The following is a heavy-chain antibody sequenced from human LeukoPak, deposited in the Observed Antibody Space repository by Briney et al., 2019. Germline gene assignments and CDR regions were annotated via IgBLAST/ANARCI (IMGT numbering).Heavy chain of an antibody. CDR1: GFTFSSYA. CDR2: VSSSGGST. V-gene: IGHV3-23*01. CDR3: AKEGRKTGNTYGYEYDC. D-gene: IGHD5-18*01. Sequence: GGSLRLSCAASGFTFSSYAMSWVRQAPGKGLEWVSAVSSSGGSTNCADYVKGQFTISRDNSKNTVYLHMNNLRAEDTAVYYCAKEGRKTGNTYGYEYDCWGQGTLVTVSS. J-gene: IGHJ4*02.